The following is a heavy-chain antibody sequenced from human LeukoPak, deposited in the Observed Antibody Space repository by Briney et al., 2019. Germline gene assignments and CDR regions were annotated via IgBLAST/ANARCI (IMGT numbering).Heavy chain of an antibody. CDR3: AREARDAVAAFYFDY. V-gene: IGHV3-30-3*01. CDR1: GFTFSSYA. CDR2: ISYDGSNK. D-gene: IGHD6-19*01. J-gene: IGHJ4*02. Sequence: GGSLRLSCAASGFTFSSYAMHWVRQAPGKGLEWVAVISYDGSNKYYADSVKGRFTISRDNSKNTLYLQMNSLRAEDTAVYYCAREARDAVAAFYFDYWGQGTLVTVSS.